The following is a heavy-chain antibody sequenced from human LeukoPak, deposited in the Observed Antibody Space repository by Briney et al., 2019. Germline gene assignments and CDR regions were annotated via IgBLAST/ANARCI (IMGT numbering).Heavy chain of an antibody. CDR1: GGSFSGYY. V-gene: IGHV4-34*01. CDR2: INHSGST. Sequence: SETLSLTCAVYGGSFSGYYWSWIRQPPGKGLEWIGEINHSGSTNYNPSLKSRVTISVHTSKNQFSLKLSSVTAADTAVYYCARAGIRSSSEVWGQGTLVTASS. J-gene: IGHJ4*02. D-gene: IGHD6-6*01. CDR3: ARAGIRSSSEV.